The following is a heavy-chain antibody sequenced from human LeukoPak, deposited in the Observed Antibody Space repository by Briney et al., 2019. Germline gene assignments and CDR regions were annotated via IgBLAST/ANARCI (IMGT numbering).Heavy chain of an antibody. J-gene: IGHJ4*02. V-gene: IGHV4-61*02. CDR3: ARQLVGTYSSGWYSDY. CDR2: IYTGGST. D-gene: IGHD6-19*01. Sequence: SETLSLTCTVSGGSISSGSYYWSWIRQPAGKGLEWIGRIYTGGSTNYDPSLKSRVTISVDTSKNQFSLKLSSVTAADTAVYYCARQLVGTYSSGWYSDYWGQGTLVTVSS. CDR1: GGSISSGSYY.